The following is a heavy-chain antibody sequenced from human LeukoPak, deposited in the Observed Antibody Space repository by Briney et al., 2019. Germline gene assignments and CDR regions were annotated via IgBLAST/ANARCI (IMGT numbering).Heavy chain of an antibody. Sequence: GASVKVSCKASGGTFSSYAISWVRQAPGQGLEWMGRIIPILGIANYAQKFQGRVTITADKSTSTAYMELSSLRSEDTAVYYCARATRISMVRADAFDIWGQGTMVTVSS. J-gene: IGHJ3*02. D-gene: IGHD3-10*01. CDR1: GGTFSSYA. CDR3: ARATRISMVRADAFDI. V-gene: IGHV1-69*04. CDR2: IIPILGIA.